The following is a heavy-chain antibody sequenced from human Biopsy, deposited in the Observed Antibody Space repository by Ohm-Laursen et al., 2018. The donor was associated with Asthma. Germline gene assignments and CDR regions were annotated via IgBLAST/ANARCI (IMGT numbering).Heavy chain of an antibody. CDR1: GFMFRSFG. V-gene: IGHV3-30*18. CDR2: ISYDGNHK. Sequence: SLRLSCAASGFMFRSFGMHWVRQTPGKGLEWVAVISYDGNHKFYEDSVKGRLTISRDNSKNTLYLQMNSLRTEDTAVYYCAKRRGYSGHDNDYWGQGTLVIVSS. D-gene: IGHD5-12*01. CDR3: AKRRGYSGHDNDY. J-gene: IGHJ4*02.